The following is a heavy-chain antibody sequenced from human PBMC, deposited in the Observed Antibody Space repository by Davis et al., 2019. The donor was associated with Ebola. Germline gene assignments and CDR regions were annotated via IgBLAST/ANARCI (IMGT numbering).Heavy chain of an antibody. CDR3: ARGYSGYDLSSTNYDSSGYYYYQLDY. D-gene: IGHD3-22*01. CDR2: IYTSGST. Sequence: SETLSLTCAVYGGSFSGYYWSWIRQPAGKGLEWIGRIYTSGSTNYNPSLKSRVTISVDTSKNQFSLKLSSVTAADTAVYYCARGYSGYDLSSTNYDSSGYYYYQLDYWGQGTLVTVSS. V-gene: IGHV4-59*10. CDR1: GGSFSGYY. J-gene: IGHJ4*02.